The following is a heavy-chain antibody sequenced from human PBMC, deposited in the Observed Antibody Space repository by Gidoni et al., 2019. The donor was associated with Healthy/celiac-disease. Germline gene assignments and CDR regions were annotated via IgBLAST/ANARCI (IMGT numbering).Heavy chain of an antibody. V-gene: IGHV1-8*01. CDR2: MNPNSGNT. J-gene: IGHJ4*02. CDR1: GSTFTSYD. Sequence: QVQLVQSGAEVQKPGASVMVSCKVSGSTFTSYDINWVRQATGQGLEWMGWMNPNSGNTGYAQKVQGRVTMTRNTSISTAYMELSSLRSEDTAVYYCAREVPSGGSWELDYWGQGTLVTVSS. CDR3: AREVPSGGSWELDY. D-gene: IGHD2-15*01.